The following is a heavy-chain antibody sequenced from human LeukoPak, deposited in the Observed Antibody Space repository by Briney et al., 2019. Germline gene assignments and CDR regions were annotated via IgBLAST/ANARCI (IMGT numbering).Heavy chain of an antibody. V-gene: IGHV4-38-2*02. D-gene: IGHD3-16*02. J-gene: IGHJ6*03. CDR1: GYSISSGYY. CDR2: IYHSGST. CDR3: ARDLFYSYDYVWGSYRPYYYYYYMDV. Sequence: SETLSLTCTVSGYSISSGYYWGRIRQPPGKGLEWIGSIYHSGSTYYNPSLKSRVTISVDTSKNQFSLKLSSVTAADTAVYYCARDLFYSYDYVWGSYRPYYYYYYMDVWGKGTTVTVSS.